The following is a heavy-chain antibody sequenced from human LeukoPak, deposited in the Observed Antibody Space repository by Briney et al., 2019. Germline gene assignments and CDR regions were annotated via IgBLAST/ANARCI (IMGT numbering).Heavy chain of an antibody. V-gene: IGHV4-4*03. CDR3: ARAPYYGGRTPPNWFDP. D-gene: IGHD4-23*01. Sequence: PETLSLTCAVSGGSISSSNWWSWVRQPPGKGLEWIGEIYHSGSTNYNPSLKSRVTISVDKSKNQFSLKLSSVTAADTAVYYCARAPYYGGRTPPNWFDPWGQGTLVTVSS. CDR1: GGSISSSNW. CDR2: IYHSGST. J-gene: IGHJ5*02.